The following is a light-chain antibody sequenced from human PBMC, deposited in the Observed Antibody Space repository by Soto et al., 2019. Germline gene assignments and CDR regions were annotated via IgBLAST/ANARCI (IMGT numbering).Light chain of an antibody. Sequence: ALQMTRSPYALSSSVGHRVTITCRASQGIRNDLGWYQQKPGKAPKLLIYAASSLQSGVPSRFSGSGSGTDFTLTISSIEPDGCAVYYCEPRFNPITFGQGTLLENK. CDR2: AAS. V-gene: IGKV1-6*01. CDR1: QGIRND. CDR3: EPRFNPIT. J-gene: IGKJ5*01.